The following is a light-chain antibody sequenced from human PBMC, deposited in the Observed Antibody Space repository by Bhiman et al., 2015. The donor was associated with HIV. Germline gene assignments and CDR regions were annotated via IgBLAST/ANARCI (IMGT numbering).Light chain of an antibody. J-gene: IGLJ2*01. CDR3: GTWDSSLRAVV. Sequence: QSVLTQPPSVSAPPGQKVTISCSGTTSNIGSNYVAWYQQLPGTAPKLLIYDNDKRPSGIPDRFSGSKSGTSATLGITGLQTGDEADYYCGTWDSSLRAVVFGGGTKVTVL. V-gene: IGLV1-51*01. CDR1: TSNIGSNY. CDR2: DND.